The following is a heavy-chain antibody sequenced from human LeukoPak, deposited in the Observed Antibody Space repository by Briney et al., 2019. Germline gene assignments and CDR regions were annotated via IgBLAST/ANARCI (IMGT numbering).Heavy chain of an antibody. Sequence: GGSLRLSCAASGFTFSSYDMHWVRQATGKGLEWVSAIGTAGDTYYPGSVKGRFTISREDAKNSLYLQKNSLRAGDTAVYYCARVGYSGRDDYGMDVWGQGTTVTVSS. CDR3: ARVGYSGRDDYGMDV. CDR1: GFTFSSYD. J-gene: IGHJ6*02. D-gene: IGHD5-12*01. V-gene: IGHV3-13*01. CDR2: IGTAGDT.